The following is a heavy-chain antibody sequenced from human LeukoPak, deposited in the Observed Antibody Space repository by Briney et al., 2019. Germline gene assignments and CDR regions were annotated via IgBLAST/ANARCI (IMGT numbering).Heavy chain of an antibody. CDR3: ARDHDSTGYQSDYFDY. D-gene: IGHD3-22*01. J-gene: IGHJ4*02. Sequence: GGSLRLSCAASGFTFSSYSMNWVRQAPGKGLEWVSYISSSSGTIYYADSVKGRFTISRDNAKDSLFLQMNSLRDEDTAVYYCARDHDSTGYQSDYFDYWGQGTLVTVSS. CDR1: GFTFSSYS. V-gene: IGHV3-48*02. CDR2: ISSSSGTI.